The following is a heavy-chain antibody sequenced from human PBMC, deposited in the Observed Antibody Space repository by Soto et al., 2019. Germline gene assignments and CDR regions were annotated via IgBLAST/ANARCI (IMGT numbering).Heavy chain of an antibody. CDR2: ISGSGGST. V-gene: IGHV3-23*01. CDR1: CFTFGSCA. J-gene: IGHJ6*02. Sequence: GGSMILSCAPGCFTFGSCAMSWVRQAPGKGLEWVSAISGSGGSTYYADSVKGRFTISRDNSKNTLYLQMNSLRAEDTAVYYCAKGGSSWYGMDVWGQGT. CDR3: AKGGSSWYGMDV. D-gene: IGHD6-13*01.